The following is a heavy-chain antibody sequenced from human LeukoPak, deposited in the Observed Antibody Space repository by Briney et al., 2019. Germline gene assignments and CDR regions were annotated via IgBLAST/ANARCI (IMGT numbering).Heavy chain of an antibody. CDR3: ARGRGYSGYIVSDY. V-gene: IGHV4-31*03. D-gene: IGHD5-12*01. CDR1: GGSISSGGYY. CDR2: IDYSGST. J-gene: IGHJ4*02. Sequence: SQTLSLTCTVSGGSISSGGYYWSWIRQHPGKGLEWIGYIDYSGSTHHNPSLKSRVTISVDTSKNQFSLKLTSVTAADTAVYYCARGRGYSGYIVSDYWGQGTLVTVSS.